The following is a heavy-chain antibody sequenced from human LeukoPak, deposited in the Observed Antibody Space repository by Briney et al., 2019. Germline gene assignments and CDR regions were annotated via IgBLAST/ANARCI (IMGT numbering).Heavy chain of an antibody. J-gene: IGHJ4*02. CDR2: ISYDGSNK. CDR3: AKGSPFDY. V-gene: IGHV3-30*18. Sequence: GRSLRLSCAASGFTFSSYGMHWVRQAPGKGLEWVAVISYDGSNKYCADSVKGRFTISRDNSKNTLYLQMNSLRAEDTAVYYCAKGSPFDYWGQGTLVTVSS. CDR1: GFTFSSYG. D-gene: IGHD1-26*01.